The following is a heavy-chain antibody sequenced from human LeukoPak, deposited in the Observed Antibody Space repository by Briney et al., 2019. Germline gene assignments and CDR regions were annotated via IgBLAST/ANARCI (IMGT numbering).Heavy chain of an antibody. CDR2: DTPSGDPT. Sequence: GGSLRLSCAGSGFSFSASGMNWVHQAPGKGLEWVSGDTPSGDPTYYADSVKGRLIISRDNSKTTMYLQMNSLRAEDTGVYYCAKDSGWIQFIEWGQGTSVTVSS. D-gene: IGHD5-24*01. CDR1: GFSFSASG. V-gene: IGHV3-23*01. CDR3: AKDSGWIQFIE. J-gene: IGHJ4*02.